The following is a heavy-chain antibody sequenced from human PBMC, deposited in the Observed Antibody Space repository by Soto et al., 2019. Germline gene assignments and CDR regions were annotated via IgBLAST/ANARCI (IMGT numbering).Heavy chain of an antibody. CDR3: ASSYGDYNWFDP. Sequence: QVQLQESGPGLVKPSETLSLTFTVSGGSTSSYYGSCIRQPPGKGLEWIGYIYYSGSTNYNPSLNSRVPISVDTSKNQFSLKLSSVTAADTAVYYCASSYGDYNWFDPWGQGTLVTVSS. D-gene: IGHD4-17*01. CDR1: GGSTSSYY. V-gene: IGHV4-59*08. J-gene: IGHJ5*02. CDR2: IYYSGST.